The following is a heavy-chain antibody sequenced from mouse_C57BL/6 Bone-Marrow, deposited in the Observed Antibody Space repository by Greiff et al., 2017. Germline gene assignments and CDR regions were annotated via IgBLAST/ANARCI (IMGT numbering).Heavy chain of an antibody. V-gene: IGHV1-69*01. CDR1: GYTFTSYW. Sequence: QVQLQQPGAELVMPGASVKLSCKASGYTFTSYWMHWVKQRPGQGLEWIGEIDPSDSYTNYNQKFKGKSTLTVDKSSSTAYMQLSSLTSEDSAVYYCAREGKEFYWGQGTTLTVSS. J-gene: IGHJ2*01. CDR2: IDPSDSYT. CDR3: AREGKEFY.